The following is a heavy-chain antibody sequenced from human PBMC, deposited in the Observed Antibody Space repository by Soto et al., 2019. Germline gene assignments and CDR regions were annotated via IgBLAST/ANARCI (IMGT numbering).Heavy chain of an antibody. CDR2: FNDEDAEM. J-gene: IGHJ4*02. Sequence: GASVKVSCKVSGYRLAELSIHWVRQAPGKGLEWMGGFNDEDAEMIYAQKFQGRVSMTEDTSTDTASMELSSLRSEDTAMYYRWTVIRVPGAIIPYHYDNWGQGTQVTVSS. D-gene: IGHD2-2*01. CDR1: GYRLAELS. CDR3: WTVIRVPGAIIPYHYDN. V-gene: IGHV1-24*01.